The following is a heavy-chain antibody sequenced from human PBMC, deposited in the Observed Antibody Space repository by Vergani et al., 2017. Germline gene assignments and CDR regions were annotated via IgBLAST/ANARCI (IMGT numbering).Heavy chain of an antibody. CDR3: AKVAKLPYDFGSGYYGYYYYYMDV. D-gene: IGHD3-3*01. CDR2: ISYDGSNK. V-gene: IGHV3-30*18. J-gene: IGHJ6*03. CDR1: GFTFSSYG. Sequence: QVQLVESGGGVVQPGRSLRLSCAASGFTFSSYGMHWVRQAPGKGLEWVAVISYDGSNKYYADSVKGRFTISRDNSKNTLYLQMNSLRAEDTAGYYCAKVAKLPYDFGSGYYGYYYYYMDVWGKGTTVTVSS.